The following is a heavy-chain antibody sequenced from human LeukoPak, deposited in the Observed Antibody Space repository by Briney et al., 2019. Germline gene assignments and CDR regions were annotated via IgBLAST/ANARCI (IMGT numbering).Heavy chain of an antibody. CDR3: AKDRSGYDYRVSFFDY. CDR2: ISYDGSNK. V-gene: IGHV3-30*18. J-gene: IGHJ4*02. D-gene: IGHD5-12*01. Sequence: GGSLRLSCVASGFTFSSYGMHWVRQAPGKGLEWVAVISYDGSNKYYADSVKGRFTISRDNSKNTLYLQMNSLRAEDTAVYYCAKDRSGYDYRVSFFDYWGQGTLVTVSS. CDR1: GFTFSSYG.